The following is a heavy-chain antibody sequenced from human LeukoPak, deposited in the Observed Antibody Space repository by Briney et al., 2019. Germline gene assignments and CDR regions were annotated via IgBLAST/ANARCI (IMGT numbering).Heavy chain of an antibody. CDR1: GFTFSSYS. CDR3: ARDRGSSSWYYFDY. Sequence: GGSLRLSCAASGFTFSSYSMKWVRQAPGKGLEWVSYISISGSTIHYADSVKGRFTISRDNAKNSLYLQMNSLRAEDTAVYYCARDRGSSSWYYFDYWGQGTLVTVSS. V-gene: IGHV3-48*04. D-gene: IGHD6-13*01. CDR2: ISISGSTI. J-gene: IGHJ4*02.